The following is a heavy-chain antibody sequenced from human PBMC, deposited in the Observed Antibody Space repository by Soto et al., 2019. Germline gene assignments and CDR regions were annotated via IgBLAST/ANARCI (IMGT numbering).Heavy chain of an antibody. CDR2: IYSGGTT. Sequence: GGSLRLSCAASGFAITNNYMDWVRQAPGRGLEWISLIYSGGTTYYADSVKGRFAISRDDSKNTVFLQMKSLRAEDTAVYYCSRDASTGTSIFDYWGQGTLVTVSS. J-gene: IGHJ4*02. V-gene: IGHV3-53*01. CDR3: SRDASTGTSIFDY. D-gene: IGHD3-9*01. CDR1: GFAITNNY.